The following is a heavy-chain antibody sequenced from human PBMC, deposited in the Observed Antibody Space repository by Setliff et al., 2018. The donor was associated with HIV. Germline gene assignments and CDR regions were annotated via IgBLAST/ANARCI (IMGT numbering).Heavy chain of an antibody. CDR2: INAGNGNT. V-gene: IGHV1-3*01. CDR3: ARDWTVVSDFAFDI. CDR1: GYTFTTYG. D-gene: IGHD2-2*01. J-gene: IGHJ3*02. Sequence: ASVKVSCKPSGYTFTTYGLSWVRQAPGQRLEWMGWINAGNGNTKYSQKFQGRVTITRDTSASTAYMELSSLRSEDTAVYYCARDWTVVSDFAFDIWGQGTMVPSPQ.